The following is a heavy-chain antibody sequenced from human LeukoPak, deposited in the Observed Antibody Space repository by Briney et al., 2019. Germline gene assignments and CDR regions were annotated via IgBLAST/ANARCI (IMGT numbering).Heavy chain of an antibody. CDR3: VRDSYSGSDTAPDY. D-gene: IGHD5-12*01. CDR1: GFTFSNYW. V-gene: IGHV3-7*03. CDR2: IKQDGSEK. J-gene: IGHJ4*02. Sequence: PGGSLRLSCAASGFTFSNYWMSWVRQAPGKGLEWVANIKQDGSEKYYVDSVKGRFTISRDNAKNSVYLQMNSLRAGDTAMYYCVRDSYSGSDTAPDYWGQGTLVTISP.